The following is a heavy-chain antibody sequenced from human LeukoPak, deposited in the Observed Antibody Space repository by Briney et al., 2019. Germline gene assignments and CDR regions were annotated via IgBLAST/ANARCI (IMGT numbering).Heavy chain of an antibody. CDR1: GFTFSSYA. CDR2: ISYDGSNK. J-gene: IGHJ4*02. Sequence: GGSLRLSCAASGFTFSSYAMHWVRQAPGKGLEWVAVISYDGSNKYYADSVKGRFTISRDNSKNTLYLQMNSLRAEDTAVYYCAKESRVGYYYFDYWGQGTLVTVSS. CDR3: AKESRVGYYYFDY. V-gene: IGHV3-30-3*01. D-gene: IGHD3-22*01.